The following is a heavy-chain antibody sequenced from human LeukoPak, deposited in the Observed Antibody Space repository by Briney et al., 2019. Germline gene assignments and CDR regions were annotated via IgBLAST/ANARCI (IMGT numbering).Heavy chain of an antibody. D-gene: IGHD3-22*01. J-gene: IGHJ6*02. CDR3: ARDSPDSSGYRYYYYGMDV. CDR2: IYCGGST. CDR1: GFTGSSNY. V-gene: IGHV3-66*01. Sequence: GGSLRLSSAASGFTGSSNYMCCGRQAPGKKREGVTVIYCGGSTYYADSVKGRFTISRDNSKNTLYLQMNSLRAEDTAVYYCARDSPDSSGYRYYYYGMDVWGQGTTVTVSS.